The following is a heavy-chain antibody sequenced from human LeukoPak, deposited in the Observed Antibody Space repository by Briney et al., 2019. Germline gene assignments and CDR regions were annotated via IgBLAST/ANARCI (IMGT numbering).Heavy chain of an antibody. D-gene: IGHD3-22*01. CDR1: GFTFSSYN. J-gene: IGHJ4*02. CDR3: AKRYYDNSGWFDY. Sequence: GGSLRLSCAASGFTFSSYNMNWVRQAPGKGLEWVSAISAPSSGGTYYADSVKGRFTISRDNSKNTLYLQMNSLRAEDTAVYYCAKRYYDNSGWFDYWGQGTLVTVSS. V-gene: IGHV3-23*01. CDR2: ISAPSSGGT.